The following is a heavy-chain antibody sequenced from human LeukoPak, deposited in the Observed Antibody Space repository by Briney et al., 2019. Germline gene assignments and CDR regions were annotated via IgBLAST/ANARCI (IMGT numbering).Heavy chain of an antibody. D-gene: IGHD6-19*01. J-gene: IGHJ4*02. CDR2: INEDGSRT. V-gene: IGHV3-74*01. Sequence: GGSLRLSCAGSGFTFSNYWVHCLRQAPGKGLVWVSRINEDGSRTDYADFVKGRFTISRDNAKNTLYLQMNSLRAEDTAVYYCAKEGKGSGWYEGDYWGQGTLVTVSS. CDR1: GFTFSNYW. CDR3: AKEGKGSGWYEGDY.